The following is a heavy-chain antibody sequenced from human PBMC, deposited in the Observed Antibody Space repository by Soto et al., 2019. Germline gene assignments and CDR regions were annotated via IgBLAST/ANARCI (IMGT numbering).Heavy chain of an antibody. Sequence: ASVKVSCKASGYTFTSYGLSWVRQAPGQGLEWMGWISAYNRNTNYAQKLQGRVTMTTDTSTSTAYMELRSLRSDDTAVYYCARGIGSGSSRAWFDPWGQGTLVTVSS. D-gene: IGHD3-10*01. J-gene: IGHJ5*02. CDR2: ISAYNRNT. CDR3: ARGIGSGSSRAWFDP. V-gene: IGHV1-18*01. CDR1: GYTFTSYG.